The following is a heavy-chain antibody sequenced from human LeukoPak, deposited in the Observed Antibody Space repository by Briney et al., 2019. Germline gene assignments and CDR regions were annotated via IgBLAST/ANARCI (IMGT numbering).Heavy chain of an antibody. CDR1: GGSFSGYY. D-gene: IGHD2-15*01. CDR3: ARAELSYCSGGRCPYFDY. Sequence: SERLSLTCAVYGGSFSGYYWSWIRQPPGKGLEWIGEINHSGSTNYNPSLKSRVTISVDTSKNQFSLKLSSATAADTAVYYCARAELSYCSGGRCPYFDYWGQGVLVTVSS. CDR2: INHSGST. J-gene: IGHJ4*02. V-gene: IGHV4-34*01.